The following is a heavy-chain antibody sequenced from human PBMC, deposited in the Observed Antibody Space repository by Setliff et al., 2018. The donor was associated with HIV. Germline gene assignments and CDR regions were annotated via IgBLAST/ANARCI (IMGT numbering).Heavy chain of an antibody. CDR3: ARAILLEWLFNGFDI. D-gene: IGHD3-3*01. V-gene: IGHV3-30*03. CDR1: GFTVSSNH. CDR2: ISYDGSNK. J-gene: IGHJ3*02. Sequence: GGSLRLSCAASGFTVSSNHMSWVRQAPGKGLEWVSVISYDGSNKYYADSVKGRFTISRDNSKNTLYLQMNSLRTEDTAVYYCARAILLEWLFNGFDIWGQGTMVTVSS.